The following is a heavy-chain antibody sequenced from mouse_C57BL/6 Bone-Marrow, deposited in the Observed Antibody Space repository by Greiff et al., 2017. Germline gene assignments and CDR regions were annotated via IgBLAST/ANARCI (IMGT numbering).Heavy chain of an antibody. CDR2: INPGSGYT. V-gene: IGHV1-4*01. J-gene: IGHJ3*01. CDR1: GYTFTSYT. CDR3: ASGGSLFAY. Sequence: QVQLQQSGAELARPGASVKMSCKASGYTFTSYTMHWVKQRPGQGLEWIGYINPGSGYTKYNQKFKAKATLTADKSSSTPYMKMSSLASEDSAGYCCASGGSLFAYWGQGTLVTVSA.